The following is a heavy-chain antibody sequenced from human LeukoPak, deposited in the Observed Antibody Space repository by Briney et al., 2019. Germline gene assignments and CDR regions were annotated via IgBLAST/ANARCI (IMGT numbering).Heavy chain of an antibody. CDR2: MNPNSGNT. D-gene: IGHD3-10*01. J-gene: IGHJ4*02. CDR3: ARAAGFGEFLRNYYFDY. V-gene: IGHV1-8*01. Sequence: ASVKVSCKASGYTFTSYDINWVRQATGQGLEWMGWMNPNSGNTGYAQKFQGRVTMTRNTSISTAYMELSSLRSEDTAVYYCARAAGFGEFLRNYYFDYWGQGTLVTVSS. CDR1: GYTFTSYD.